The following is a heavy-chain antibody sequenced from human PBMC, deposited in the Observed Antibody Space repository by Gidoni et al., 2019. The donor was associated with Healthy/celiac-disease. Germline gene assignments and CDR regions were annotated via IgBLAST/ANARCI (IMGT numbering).Heavy chain of an antibody. CDR2: IYYSGSS. J-gene: IGHJ5*02. V-gene: IGHV4-39*01. CDR3: ARQASIVATIGWFDP. CDR1: GGSISSSSYY. D-gene: IGHD5-12*01. Sequence: QLQLQESGPGLVKPSETLSLTCTVSGGSISSSSYYWGWIRQPPGKGLEWIGSIYYSGSSYYNPSLKSRVTISVDTSKNQFSLKLSSVTAAYTAVYYCARQASIVATIGWFDPWGQGTLVTVSS.